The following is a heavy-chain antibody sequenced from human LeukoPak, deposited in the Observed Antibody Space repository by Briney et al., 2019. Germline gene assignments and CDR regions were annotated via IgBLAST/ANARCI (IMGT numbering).Heavy chain of an antibody. J-gene: IGHJ4*02. V-gene: IGHV3-9*03. CDR3: AKANGATTVTTLFDY. CDR1: GFTFDDYA. CDR2: ISWNSGSI. Sequence: GGSLRLSCAASGFTFDDYAMHWVRQAPGKGLEWVSGISWNSGSIGYADSVKGRFTISRDNAKNSLYLQMNSLRAEDMALYYCAKANGATTVTTLFDYWGQGTLVTVSS. D-gene: IGHD4-17*01.